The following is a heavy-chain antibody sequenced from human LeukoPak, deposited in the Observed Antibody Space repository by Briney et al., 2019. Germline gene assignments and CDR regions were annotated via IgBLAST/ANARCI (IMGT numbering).Heavy chain of an antibody. J-gene: IGHJ3*02. V-gene: IGHV4-39*02. CDR1: GGSTIGYY. CDR3: AIEYSSSSDAFDI. D-gene: IGHD6-6*01. CDR2: IYYSGST. Sequence: PSETLSLTCTVSGGSTIGYYWGWIRQPPGKGLEWIGSIYYSGSTYYNPSLKSRVTISVDTSKNQFSLKLSSVTAADTAVYYCAIEYSSSSDAFDIWGQGTMVTVSS.